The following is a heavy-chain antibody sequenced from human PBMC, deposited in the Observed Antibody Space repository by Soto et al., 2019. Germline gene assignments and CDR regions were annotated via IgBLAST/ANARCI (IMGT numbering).Heavy chain of an antibody. J-gene: IGHJ5*02. Sequence: QVQLVHSGAEVKKPGASVNVSCKASGYKFTSYTISWVRQAPGQGLEWMGWISANNGNTDFAQKFQGRVTMTTDTSTNTAYMDLRSLRSDDSAMYYCARSVPWFDPWGQGTVVIVSS. CDR2: ISANNGNT. CDR1: GYKFTSYT. CDR3: ARSVPWFDP. V-gene: IGHV1-18*01. D-gene: IGHD6-6*01.